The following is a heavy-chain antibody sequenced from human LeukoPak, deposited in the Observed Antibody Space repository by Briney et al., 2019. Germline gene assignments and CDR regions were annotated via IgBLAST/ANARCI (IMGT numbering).Heavy chain of an antibody. CDR2: IIGVNGNT. J-gene: IGHJ4*02. Sequence: GGSLRLSCAASGFTFSTYAMNWVRQAPGQGLEWVSIIIGVNGNTYYADSVKGRFTISRDNSKNTLYLQMNSLRADDTAVYYCAKQLGYCSDGSCYFPYWGQGTLVTVSS. D-gene: IGHD2-15*01. V-gene: IGHV3-23*01. CDR3: AKQLGYCSDGSCYFPY. CDR1: GFTFSTYA.